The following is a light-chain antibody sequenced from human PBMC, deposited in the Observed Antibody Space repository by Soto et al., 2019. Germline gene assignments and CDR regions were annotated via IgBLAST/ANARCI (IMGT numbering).Light chain of an antibody. Sequence: ETVLTQSPGTLSLSPGERATLSYRASQSVSSIYLAWYQQKPGQAPRLLIYGASSRATGIPDRFSGSGSGTDFTLTISRLEPEDFAVYYCQQYGSSRWTFGQGTKVEI. CDR2: GAS. J-gene: IGKJ1*01. CDR1: QSVSSIY. V-gene: IGKV3-20*01. CDR3: QQYGSSRWT.